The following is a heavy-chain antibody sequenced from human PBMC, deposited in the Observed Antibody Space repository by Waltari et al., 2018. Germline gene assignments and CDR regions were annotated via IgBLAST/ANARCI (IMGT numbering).Heavy chain of an antibody. Sequence: EVQLVESGGDLVQPGGSLRLSCAASGFTFSSYEMNWVRQAPGKGLEWVSYISSSGSTIYYADSVKGRFTISRDNAKNSVYLQMNSLRAEDTAVYYWAVGYCSSGRCIPWGQGTLVTVSS. V-gene: IGHV3-48*03. CDR2: ISSSGSTI. D-gene: IGHD2-15*01. CDR1: GFTFSSYE. J-gene: IGHJ5*02. CDR3: AVGYCSSGRCIP.